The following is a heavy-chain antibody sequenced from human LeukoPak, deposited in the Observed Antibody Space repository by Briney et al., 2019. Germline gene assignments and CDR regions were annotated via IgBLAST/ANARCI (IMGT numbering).Heavy chain of an antibody. V-gene: IGHV4-59*01. J-gene: IGHJ4*02. CDR1: GGSISSYY. CDR2: IYYSGST. D-gene: IGHD3-3*01. CDR3: AGGTYYDFWSGFGY. Sequence: PSETLSLTCTVSGGSISSYYWSWIRQPPGKGLEWIGYIYYSGSTNYNPSLKSRVTISVDTSKNQFYLKLSSVTAADTAVYYCAGGTYYDFWSGFGYWGQGTLVTVSS.